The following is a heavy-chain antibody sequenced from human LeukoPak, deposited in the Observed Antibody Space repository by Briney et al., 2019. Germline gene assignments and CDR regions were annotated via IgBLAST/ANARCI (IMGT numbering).Heavy chain of an antibody. CDR3: ARGLLWDSSTDY. J-gene: IGHJ4*02. D-gene: IGHD1-26*01. Sequence: GSVKVSCKASGYTFTSYDINWVRQATGQGLEWMGWMNPNSGKKGYAKKFQGRVIMTRNTSISTAYMELSSLRSEDTAVYYCARGLLWDSSTDYWGQGTLLTVSS. CDR2: MNPNSGKK. CDR1: GYTFTSYD. V-gene: IGHV1-8*01.